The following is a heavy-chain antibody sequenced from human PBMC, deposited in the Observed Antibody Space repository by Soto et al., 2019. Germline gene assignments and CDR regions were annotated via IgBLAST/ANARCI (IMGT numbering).Heavy chain of an antibody. D-gene: IGHD5-12*01. CDR2: IYNSGNT. CDR1: GGSISSGGYS. Sequence: PSETLSLTCAVSGGSISSGGYSGSWVRKPPGKGLEWIGYIYNSGNTHYNPSLKSRVTISGDRSKNQFSLKLSSVTAADTAVYYCARAYGYSGYDVGYWGQGILVTVSS. J-gene: IGHJ4*02. V-gene: IGHV4-30-2*01. CDR3: ARAYGYSGYDVGY.